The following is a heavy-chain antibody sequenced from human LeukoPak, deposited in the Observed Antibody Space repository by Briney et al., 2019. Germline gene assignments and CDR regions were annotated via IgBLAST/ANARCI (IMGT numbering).Heavy chain of an antibody. J-gene: IGHJ4*02. CDR1: GFTFSSYA. D-gene: IGHD4-4*01. CDR2: ISYDGSNK. Sequence: PGGSLRLSCAASGFTFSSYAMHWVRQAPGKGLEWVAVISYDGSNKYYADSVKGRFTISRDNAKNTLYLQMNSLRAEDTALYRCARGAYSYDYWGQGTLVTVSS. CDR3: ARGAYSYDY. V-gene: IGHV3-30-3*01.